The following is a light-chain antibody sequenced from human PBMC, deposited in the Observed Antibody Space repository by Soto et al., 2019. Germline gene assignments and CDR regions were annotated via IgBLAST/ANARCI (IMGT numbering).Light chain of an antibody. V-gene: IGKV3-15*01. Sequence: IVLTQSPGILSLSPGERATLSCRASQSVSRNLAWYQQKPGQAPRLLIFGASTRATGISARFSGSGSGTEFTLTISSLQSEDFAVYYCQQYENLPVTFGGGTKVDIK. CDR1: QSVSRN. CDR3: QQYENLPVT. J-gene: IGKJ4*02. CDR2: GAS.